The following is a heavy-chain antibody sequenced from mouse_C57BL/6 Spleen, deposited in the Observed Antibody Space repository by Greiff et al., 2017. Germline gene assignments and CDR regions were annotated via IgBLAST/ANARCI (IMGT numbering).Heavy chain of an antibody. CDR1: GYTFTDYY. CDR2: INPNNGGT. Sequence: EVQLQQSGPELVKPGASVQISCKASGYTFTDYYMNWVKQSHGKSLEWIGDINPNNGGTSYNQKFKGKATLPVDKSSSTAYMELRSLTSEDSAVYYCARYGNYFDYWGQGTTLTVSS. J-gene: IGHJ2*01. V-gene: IGHV1-26*01. CDR3: ARYGNYFDY. D-gene: IGHD2-1*01.